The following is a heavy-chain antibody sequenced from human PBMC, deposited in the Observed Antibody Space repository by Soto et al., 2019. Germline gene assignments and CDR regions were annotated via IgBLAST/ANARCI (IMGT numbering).Heavy chain of an antibody. CDR3: ASLPMATEKSPYYYYYYGMDV. J-gene: IGHJ6*02. CDR2: IYYSGST. D-gene: IGHD5-12*01. Sequence: PSETLSLTCPVSGGSISSSSYYWGWIRQPPGKGLEWIGSIYYSGSTYYNPSLKSRVTISVDTSKNQFSLKLSSVTAADTAVYYCASLPMATEKSPYYYYYYGMDVWGQGTTVTVSS. V-gene: IGHV4-39*01. CDR1: GGSISSSSYY.